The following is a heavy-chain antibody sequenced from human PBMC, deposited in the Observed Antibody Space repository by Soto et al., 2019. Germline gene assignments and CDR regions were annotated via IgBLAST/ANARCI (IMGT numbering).Heavy chain of an antibody. V-gene: IGHV2-5*02. D-gene: IGHD3-9*01. CDR3: AHSFERTYYDILTGYSLGYYGMDV. Sequence: GSGSYAGEPTQTLTLTCTFSGFSLSTSGVGVGWIRQPPGKALEWLALIYWDDDKRYSPSLKSRLTITKDTSKNQVVLTMTNMDPVDTATYYCAHSFERTYYDILTGYSLGYYGMDVWGQGTTVTVSS. CDR2: IYWDDDK. J-gene: IGHJ6*02. CDR1: GFSLSTSGVG.